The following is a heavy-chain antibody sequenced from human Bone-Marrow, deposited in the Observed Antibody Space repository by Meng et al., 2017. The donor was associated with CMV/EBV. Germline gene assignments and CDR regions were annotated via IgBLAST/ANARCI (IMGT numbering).Heavy chain of an antibody. V-gene: IGHV1-69*05. CDR3: ATRGYCSSTSCYDYYYYGMDV. Sequence: SVKVSCKASGGPFSRYAISWVRQAPGQGLEWMGGIIPIFGTANYAQKFQGRVTITTDESTSTAYMELSSLRSEDTAVYYCATRGYCSSTSCYDYYYYGMDVWGQGTTVTVSS. CDR2: IIPIFGTA. CDR1: GGPFSRYA. J-gene: IGHJ6*02. D-gene: IGHD2-2*01.